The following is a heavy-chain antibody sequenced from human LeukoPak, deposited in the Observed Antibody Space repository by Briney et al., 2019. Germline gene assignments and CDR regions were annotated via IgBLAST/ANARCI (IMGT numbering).Heavy chain of an antibody. CDR2: IYTGGST. D-gene: IGHD3-3*01. V-gene: IGHV4-4*07. CDR3: ARHWSHSVAQFGRNSWFDP. J-gene: IGHJ5*02. Sequence: SETLSLTCSVSGGSINSYYWSWIRQPAGKGLEWIGHIYTGGSTNYNPSLKSRGTMSVDTSKNQFSLKLSPVTAADTAVYYCARHWSHSVAQFGRNSWFDPWGQGTLVTVSS. CDR1: GGSINSYY.